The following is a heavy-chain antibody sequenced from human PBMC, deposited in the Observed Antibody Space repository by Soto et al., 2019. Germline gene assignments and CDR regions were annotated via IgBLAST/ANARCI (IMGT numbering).Heavy chain of an antibody. D-gene: IGHD2-2*01. Sequence: EVQLVETGGGLIQPGGSLRLSCAASGFTVSNTYMTWVRQPPGKGLECVSVIYTAGGTNYADSVKGRFIISRDNSKNTLYLQMNSLRAEDTAGYYCARALPVAKGGFDPWGQGTLVTVSS. CDR2: IYTAGGT. V-gene: IGHV3-53*02. CDR3: ARALPVAKGGFDP. CDR1: GFTVSNTY. J-gene: IGHJ5*02.